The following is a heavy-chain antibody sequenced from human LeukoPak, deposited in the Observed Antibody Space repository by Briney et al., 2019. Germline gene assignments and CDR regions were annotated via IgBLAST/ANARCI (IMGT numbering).Heavy chain of an antibody. CDR2: IYPGGSI. Sequence: SETLSLTCTVSGGSISSSSYYWSWIRQPAGKGLEWIGRIYPGGSINYNPSLKSRLTMSIDTSKNQFFLNLSSVTAADTAVYYCARGVVPAAMNAFDMWGQGTMVTVSS. J-gene: IGHJ3*02. CDR3: ARGVVPAAMNAFDM. V-gene: IGHV4-61*02. D-gene: IGHD2-2*01. CDR1: GGSISSSSYY.